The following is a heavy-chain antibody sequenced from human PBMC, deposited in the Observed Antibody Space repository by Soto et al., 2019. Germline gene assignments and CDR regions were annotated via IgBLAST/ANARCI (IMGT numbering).Heavy chain of an antibody. D-gene: IGHD3-10*01. CDR3: ARDYYGSGSRFDY. J-gene: IGHJ4*02. CDR2: IYTNGDT. Sequence: SETLSLTCTVSGGSIISYYWSWIRQPAGKGLEWIGRIYTNGDTNYNPSLKSRVTMSVDTSKNQFSLNLSSVTAADTAVYYCARDYYGSGSRFDYWGQGTHVTVSS. CDR1: GGSIISYY. V-gene: IGHV4-4*07.